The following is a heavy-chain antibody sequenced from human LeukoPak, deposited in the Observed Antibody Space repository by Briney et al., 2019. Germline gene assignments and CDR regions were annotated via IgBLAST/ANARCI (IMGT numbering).Heavy chain of an antibody. D-gene: IGHD6-19*01. V-gene: IGHV4-59*08. Sequence: SETLALTCTVSGGSISGYYCSWIRQPPGKGLEWIGQISYSGLTRYNPALESRVTISVDTSKNQISVNLNSVIAADTAFYYCARHRAIAGPFDHWGQGTQVTVSS. J-gene: IGHJ4*02. CDR1: GGSISGYY. CDR2: ISYSGLT. CDR3: ARHRAIAGPFDH.